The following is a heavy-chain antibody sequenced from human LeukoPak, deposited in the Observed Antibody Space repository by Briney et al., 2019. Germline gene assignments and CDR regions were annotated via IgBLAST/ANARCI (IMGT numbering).Heavy chain of an antibody. V-gene: IGHV3-15*01. J-gene: IGHJ6*02. Sequence: PGGSLRLSCAASGFTFSNAWMSWVRQAPGKGLEWVGRIKSKTDGGTTDYAAPEKGRFTISRDDSKNTLYLQMNSLKTEDTAVYYCTTYYYGSGSRYYYYYYGMDVWGQGTTVTVSS. CDR3: TTYYYGSGSRYYYYYYGMDV. CDR2: IKSKTDGGTT. CDR1: GFTFSNAW. D-gene: IGHD3-10*01.